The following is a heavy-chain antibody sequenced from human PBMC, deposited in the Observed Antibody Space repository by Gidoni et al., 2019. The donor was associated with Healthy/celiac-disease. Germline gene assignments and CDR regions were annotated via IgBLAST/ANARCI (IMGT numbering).Heavy chain of an antibody. CDR3: AREGGSWNDAFDI. D-gene: IGHD1-26*01. V-gene: IGHV1-69*08. J-gene: IGHJ3*02. CDR1: GGPFSSYT. Sequence: HVHLVPSGAEVKKPGSSVKVSCKASGGPFSSYTISWVRQAPGQGLEWMGRIIPILGIANYAQKFQGRVTITADKSTSTAYMELSSLRSEDTAVYYCAREGGSWNDAFDIWGQGTMVTVSS. CDR2: IIPILGIA.